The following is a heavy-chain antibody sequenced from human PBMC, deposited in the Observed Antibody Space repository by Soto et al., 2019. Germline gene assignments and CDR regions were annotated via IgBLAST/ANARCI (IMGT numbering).Heavy chain of an antibody. CDR2: IYHSGGT. J-gene: IGHJ4*02. V-gene: IGHV4-4*02. Sequence: QVQLQESGPGLVKPSGTLSLTCAVSGVSIRSENWWTWVRQAPGKGLEWIAEIYHSGGTNYNPSLRRRVTISVDMSTNQFSLKLISVTAADTAVYFCAAHRGNTYGPLDDWGQGNLVTISS. CDR3: AAHRGNTYGPLDD. CDR1: GVSIRSENW. D-gene: IGHD5-18*01.